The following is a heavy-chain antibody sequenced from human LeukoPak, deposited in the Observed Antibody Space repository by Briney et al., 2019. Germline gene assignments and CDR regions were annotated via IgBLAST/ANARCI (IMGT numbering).Heavy chain of an antibody. Sequence: PWETQSLTHGVSGGSITQTNYWTGARPPPGKGLEGIGEFKLQGGTKYKPSLLRRVAISGDTSEKRVSLEMTSVIAGDRAVYYWATEGGSYLPLYCSGQATLVSVS. D-gene: IGHD3-10*01. CDR1: GGSITQTNY. V-gene: IGHV4-4*02. J-gene: IGHJ4*02. CDR2: FKLQGGT. CDR3: ATEGGSYLPLYC.